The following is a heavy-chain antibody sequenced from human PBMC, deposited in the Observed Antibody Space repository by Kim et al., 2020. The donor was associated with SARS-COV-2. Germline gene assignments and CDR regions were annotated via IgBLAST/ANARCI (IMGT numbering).Heavy chain of an antibody. CDR1: GGSISSSSYY. Sequence: SETLSLTCTVSGGSISSSSYYWGWIRQPPGKGLEWIGSIYYSGSTYYNPSLKSRVTISVDTSKNQFSLKLSSVTAADTAVYYCARHGLEGGPRLYDFWSGYYVPGYWGQGTLVTVSS. CDR3: ARHGLEGGPRLYDFWSGYYVPGY. D-gene: IGHD3-3*01. V-gene: IGHV4-39*01. CDR2: IYYSGST. J-gene: IGHJ4*02.